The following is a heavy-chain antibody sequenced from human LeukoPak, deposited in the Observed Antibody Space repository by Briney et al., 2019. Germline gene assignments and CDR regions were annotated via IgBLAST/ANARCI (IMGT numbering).Heavy chain of an antibody. CDR2: ISSSSSYI. CDR1: GFTFSSYS. V-gene: IGHV3-21*01. CDR3: ARDRVNYSPWWFDP. D-gene: IGHD4-11*01. J-gene: IGHJ5*02. Sequence: GGSLRLSCAASGFTFSSYSMNWVRQAPGKGLEWVSSISSSSSYIYHADSVKGRFTISRDNAKNSLYLQMNSLRAEDTAVYYCARDRVNYSPWWFDPWGQGTLVTVSS.